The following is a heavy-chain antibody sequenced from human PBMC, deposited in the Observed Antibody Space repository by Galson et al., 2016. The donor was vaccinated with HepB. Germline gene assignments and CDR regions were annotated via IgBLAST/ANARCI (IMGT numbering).Heavy chain of an antibody. Sequence: SVKVSCKASGYTFSNYGISWVRQAPGQGLEWMGWISVYNGDTNFAQALQGRVTMTTDTSTTTAYMELRSLRSDDTAVYYCARDSGTNSSGYYYGNDYWGQGTLVTVSS. V-gene: IGHV1-18*04. CDR3: ARDSGTNSSGYYYGNDY. J-gene: IGHJ4*02. CDR2: ISVYNGDT. D-gene: IGHD3-22*01. CDR1: GYTFSNYG.